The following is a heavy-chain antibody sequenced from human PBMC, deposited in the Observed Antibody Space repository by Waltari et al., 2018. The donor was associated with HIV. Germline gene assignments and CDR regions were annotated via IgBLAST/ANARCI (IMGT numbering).Heavy chain of an antibody. CDR3: ARDGYKAFDY. D-gene: IGHD5-12*01. Sequence: EVQLVESGGGLVKPGGPLGLPGAALGFPSGHFGWNGVRQAPGKGLEWVSSISSSSSYIYYADSVKGRFTISRDNAKNSLYLQMNSLRAEDTAVYYCARDGYKAFDYWGQGTLVTVSS. J-gene: IGHJ4*02. CDR2: ISSSSSYI. V-gene: IGHV3-21*01. CDR1: GFPSGHFG.